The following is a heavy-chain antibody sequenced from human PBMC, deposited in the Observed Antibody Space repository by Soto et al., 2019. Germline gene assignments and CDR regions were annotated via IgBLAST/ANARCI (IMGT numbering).Heavy chain of an antibody. J-gene: IGHJ6*02. D-gene: IGHD1-7*01. CDR2: IYYNGGT. CDR3: ASGNFYSYFALDV. CDR1: GCSVSSSSYY. V-gene: IGHV4-39*01. Sequence: SETLSLTCTVSGCSVSSSSYYWGWIRQPPGKGLEWIGSIYYNGGTYYNPSLKSRVTISVDTSKNQLSLKVTSVTAADTAVFYCASGNFYSYFALDVWGQGTSVTVSS.